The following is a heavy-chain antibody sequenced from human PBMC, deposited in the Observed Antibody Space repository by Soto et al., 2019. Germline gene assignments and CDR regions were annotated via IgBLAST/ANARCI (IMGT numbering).Heavy chain of an antibody. J-gene: IGHJ3*01. D-gene: IGHD2-8*01. CDR1: GFSVSNNF. V-gene: IGHV3-66*01. CDR3: ARDGGPHRTNGV. Sequence: EVQLVESGGGLVQPGGSLTLSCTASGFSVSNNFMKWVRQAPGKGLEWVSLIFSGGDTRYADFVRGRSTISRDNSKNTVYLQMNSLRVEDAAVYYCARDGGPHRTNGVWGQGTMVTVSS. CDR2: IFSGGDT.